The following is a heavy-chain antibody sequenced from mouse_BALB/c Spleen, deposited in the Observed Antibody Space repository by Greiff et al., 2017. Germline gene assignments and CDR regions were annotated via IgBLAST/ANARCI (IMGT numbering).Heavy chain of an antibody. V-gene: IGHV3-8*02. CDR3: ARRSTVVAWYFDV. CDR2: ISYSGST. Sequence: EVQLVESGPSLVKPSQTLSLTCSVTGDSITSGYWNWIRKFPGNKLEYMGYISYSGSTYYNPSLKSRISITRDTSKNQYYLQLNSVTTEDTATYYCARRSTVVAWYFDVWGAGTTVTVSS. D-gene: IGHD1-1*01. CDR1: GDSITSGY. J-gene: IGHJ1*01.